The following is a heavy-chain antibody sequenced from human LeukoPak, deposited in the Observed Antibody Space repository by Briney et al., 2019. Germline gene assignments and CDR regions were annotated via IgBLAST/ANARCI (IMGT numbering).Heavy chain of an antibody. CDR2: ISAYNGNT. V-gene: IGHV1-18*01. Sequence: ASVKVSCKASGYTFTSYGISWVRQAPGQGLEWMVWISAYNGNTNYAQKLQGRVTMTTDTSTSTAYKELRSLRSDDTAVYYCARSRGYDYVWGSYRSPDFDYWGQGTLVTVSS. CDR1: GYTFTSYG. CDR3: ARSRGYDYVWGSYRSPDFDY. J-gene: IGHJ4*02. D-gene: IGHD3-16*02.